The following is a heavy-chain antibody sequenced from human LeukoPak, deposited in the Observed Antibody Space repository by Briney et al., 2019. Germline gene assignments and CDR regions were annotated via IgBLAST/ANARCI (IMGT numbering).Heavy chain of an antibody. CDR3: ARDPNCSGGICWGNWFDP. CDR2: INPNSGGT. J-gene: IGHJ5*02. Sequence: GASVKVSCKASGYTFTVYYMHWVRQAPGQGLEWMGWINPNSGGTNYAQKFQGRVTMTRDTSISTAYMELSRLRSDDPAVYYCARDPNCSGGICWGNWFDPWGQGTLVTVSS. D-gene: IGHD2-15*01. V-gene: IGHV1-2*02. CDR1: GYTFTVYY.